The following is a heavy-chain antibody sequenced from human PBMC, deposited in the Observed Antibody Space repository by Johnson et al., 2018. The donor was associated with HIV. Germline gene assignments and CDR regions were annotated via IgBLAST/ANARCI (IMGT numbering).Heavy chain of an antibody. CDR1: GSTFRNAW. V-gene: IGHV3-15*05. CDR2: IKSKNDGGTT. D-gene: IGHD3-9*01. Sequence: VQLVESGGGLVKPGGSLRLSCAASGSTFRNAWMSWVRQAPGKGLEWVGRIKSKNDGGTTDYAAPVKGRFTISRDDSKNTLYLQMNSLRAEDTAVYYCARDPYYDFLTGPRDAFDIWGQGTMVTVSS. J-gene: IGHJ3*02. CDR3: ARDPYYDFLTGPRDAFDI.